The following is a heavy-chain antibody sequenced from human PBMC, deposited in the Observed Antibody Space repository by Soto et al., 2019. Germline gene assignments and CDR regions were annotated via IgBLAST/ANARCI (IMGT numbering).Heavy chain of an antibody. J-gene: IGHJ4*03. CDR1: GFTFSYFR. D-gene: IGHD2-2*01. CDR2: ISQDGSEK. CDR3: ARENCPITGCAGGYF. Sequence: GGSLRLSCAASGFTFSYFRMSWLRQAPGKGLEWVASISQDGSEKHYVDSVKGRFTITRDNAMTSLFLHLNNLRGEDSAVYYCARENCPITGCAGGYF. V-gene: IGHV3-7*03.